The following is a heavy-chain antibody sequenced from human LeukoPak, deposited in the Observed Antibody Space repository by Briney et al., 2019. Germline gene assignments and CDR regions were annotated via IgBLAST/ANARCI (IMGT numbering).Heavy chain of an antibody. CDR3: ARDQCNRCGGSYFGYYYYYGMDV. V-gene: IGHV3-30*04. CDR2: ISYDGSNK. D-gene: IGHD1-26*01. J-gene: IGHJ6*02. Sequence: GRSLRLSCAASGFTISSYAMHWVRQAPGKGLEWVAVISYDGSNKYYADSVKGRFTISRDNSKNTLYLQMNSLRAEDTAVYYCARDQCNRCGGSYFGYYYYYGMDVWGQGTTVTVSS. CDR1: GFTISSYA.